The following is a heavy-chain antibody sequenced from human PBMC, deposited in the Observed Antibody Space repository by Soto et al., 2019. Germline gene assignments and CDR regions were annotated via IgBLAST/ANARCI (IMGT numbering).Heavy chain of an antibody. CDR3: VRGDPGACSSTSCSDAFDL. J-gene: IGHJ3*01. V-gene: IGHV4-30-4*01. Sequence: QVQLQESGPGLVKPSQTLSLTCTVSGGSISSGDYYWNWIRQPPGKGLEWIGSSDYSGSTYYSPSRKSRVTLSGGTSTNQFSLKLSSVTAADTAVYYCVRGDPGACSSTSCSDAFDLWGRGTMVAVSS. D-gene: IGHD2-2*01. CDR1: GGSISSGDYY. CDR2: SDYSGST.